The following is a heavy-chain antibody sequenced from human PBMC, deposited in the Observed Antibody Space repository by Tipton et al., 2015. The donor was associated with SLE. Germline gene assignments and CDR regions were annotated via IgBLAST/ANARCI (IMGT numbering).Heavy chain of an antibody. V-gene: IGHV3-66*02. D-gene: IGHD5-18*01. Sequence: SLRLSCAASGFMFNNYWMSWVRQAPGKGLEWVSVIYSGGSTYYAGSVKGRFTISRDNSKNTLYLQMNSLRTEDTAVYNCAKEDIAMAPGFDYWGQGTLVTVSS. CDR2: IYSGGST. CDR3: AKEDIAMAPGFDY. J-gene: IGHJ4*02. CDR1: GFMFNNYW.